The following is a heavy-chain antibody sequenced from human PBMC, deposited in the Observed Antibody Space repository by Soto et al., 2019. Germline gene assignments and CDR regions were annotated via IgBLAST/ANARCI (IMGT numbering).Heavy chain of an antibody. J-gene: IGHJ5*02. V-gene: IGHV4-61*01. CDR2: IYSSVRT. CDR3: ARTWHKKWEFSGILES. CDR1: GGSVRRGNYY. Sequence: SETLSLTFTVSGGSVRRGNYYWNCIRQSPGKGLEWIGFIYSSVRTNYRPSLQSRVTMSLDTSKNQFSLRLTSVTAADKAMYYCARTWHKKWEFSGILESWGQRTLVTVSS. D-gene: IGHD1-26*01.